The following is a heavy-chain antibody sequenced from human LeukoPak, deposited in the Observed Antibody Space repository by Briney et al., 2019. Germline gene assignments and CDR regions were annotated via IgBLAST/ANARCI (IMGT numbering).Heavy chain of an antibody. D-gene: IGHD5-24*01. CDR3: AKDNHRVATIVYPDY. J-gene: IGHJ4*02. Sequence: GGSLRLSCAASGFTFDDYAMHWVRQAPGKGLEWVSLISGDGGSTYYADSVKGRFTISRDNSKNSLYLQMNSLGTEDTALYYCAKDNHRVATIVYPDYWGQGTLVTVSS. CDR2: ISGDGGST. CDR1: GFTFDDYA. V-gene: IGHV3-43*02.